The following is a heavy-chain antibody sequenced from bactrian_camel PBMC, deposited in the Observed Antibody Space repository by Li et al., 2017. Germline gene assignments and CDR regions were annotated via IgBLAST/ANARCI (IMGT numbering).Heavy chain of an antibody. CDR3: GAVIACPQSWYAKWNPPFAY. J-gene: IGHJ6*01. Sequence: HVQLVESGGGSVQPGGSLSLSCTASTNINENNCMAWFRQAPGKEREGVAVHGQYGDTDHADAVKGRFTISRDNKNAVYLQMDSLKPEDTAEYYCGAVIACPQSWYAKWNPPFAYWCQGTQVTVS. V-gene: IGHV3S53*01. CDR2: HGQYGDT. D-gene: IGHD1*01. CDR1: TNINENNC.